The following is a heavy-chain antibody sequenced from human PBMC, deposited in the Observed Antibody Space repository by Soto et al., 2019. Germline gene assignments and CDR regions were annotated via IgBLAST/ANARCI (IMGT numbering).Heavy chain of an antibody. D-gene: IGHD3-16*01. CDR1: GGTVSSYA. CDR2: FIPIFVSA. Sequence: QLHLVQSGAEVKKAGSSVKVSCKASGGTVSSYAITWVRQAPGKGLEWMGVFIPIFVSAHYAPKFQGRITITADESTSTSYMELSGLTSEDTAIYYCGRDVSSDTTGFGGYDLWGQGTQVTVSS. V-gene: IGHV1-69*01. J-gene: IGHJ4*02. CDR3: GRDVSSDTTGFGGYDL.